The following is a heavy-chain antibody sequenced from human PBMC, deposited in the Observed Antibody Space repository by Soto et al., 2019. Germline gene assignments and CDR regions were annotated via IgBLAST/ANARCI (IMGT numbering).Heavy chain of an antibody. V-gene: IGHV3-9*01. J-gene: IGHJ6*02. D-gene: IGHD3-22*01. CDR1: GFIFDDYA. CDR2: ISWNSGTI. Sequence: PGGSLRLSCAASGFIFDDYAMHWVRQVPGKGLEWVSAISWNSGTIAHADSVKGRFTISRDNAKNSLYLQMNSLRSEDTALYYCAKDREGSSGWYGMDVWGQGTTVTVSS. CDR3: AKDREGSSGWYGMDV.